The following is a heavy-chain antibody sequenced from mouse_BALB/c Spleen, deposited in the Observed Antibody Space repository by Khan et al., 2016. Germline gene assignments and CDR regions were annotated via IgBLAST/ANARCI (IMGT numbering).Heavy chain of an antibody. D-gene: IGHD1-2*01. CDR3: ARQDYYGYGDY. V-gene: IGHV4-1*02. Sequence: EVRLLESGGGLGQPGGSLKLSCAASGFDFSRYWMSWVRQAPGKGLEWIGEINPDSSTINYTPSLKDKFIISRDNAKNTLYLQMSNVRSEDSALYYCARQDYYGYGDYWGQGTTPPVSS. CDR1: GFDFSRYW. J-gene: IGHJ2*01. CDR2: INPDSSTI.